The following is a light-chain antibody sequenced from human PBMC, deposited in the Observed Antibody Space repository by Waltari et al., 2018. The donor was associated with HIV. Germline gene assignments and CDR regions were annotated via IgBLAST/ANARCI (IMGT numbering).Light chain of an antibody. Sequence: EIVMTQSPATLSVSPGERATLSYRASQSISANLAWYQQKPGQAPRLLIYGASTRATGIPARFSGSGSGTQFTLTISRLQSEDFAVYYCQQYNNWPPWTFGQGTKVEIK. CDR3: QQYNNWPPWT. CDR2: GAS. CDR1: QSISAN. J-gene: IGKJ1*01. V-gene: IGKV3-15*01.